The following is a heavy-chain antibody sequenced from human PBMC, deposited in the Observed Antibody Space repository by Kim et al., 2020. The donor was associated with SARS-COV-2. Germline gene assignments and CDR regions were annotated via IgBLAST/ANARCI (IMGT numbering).Heavy chain of an antibody. Sequence: GESLKISCKGSGYIFSKFWISWVRQRPGKGLEWMGKIDPSDSFTRYNPSFEGHVTISVDESITTVFLNWDSLNVSDTAVYYCARHQGGSTSWRNWFDPWGQGTLVTVSS. V-gene: IGHV5-10-1*01. D-gene: IGHD2-2*01. CDR2: IDPSDSFT. CDR1: GYIFSKFW. J-gene: IGHJ5*02. CDR3: ARHQGGSTSWRNWFDP.